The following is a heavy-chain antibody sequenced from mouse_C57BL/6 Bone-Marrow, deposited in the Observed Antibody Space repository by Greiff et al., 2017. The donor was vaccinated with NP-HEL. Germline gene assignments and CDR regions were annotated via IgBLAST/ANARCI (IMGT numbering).Heavy chain of an antibody. V-gene: IGHV1-18*01. CDR3: AREGGLYYYGSTWYFDV. CDR1: GYTFTDYN. D-gene: IGHD1-1*01. Sequence: EVQLQQSGPELVKPGASVKIPCKASGYTFTDYNMDWVKQSHGKSLEWIGDINPNNGGTIYNQKFKGKATLTVDKSSSTAYMELRSLTSEDTAVYYCAREGGLYYYGSTWYFDVWGTGTTVTVSS. J-gene: IGHJ1*03. CDR2: INPNNGGT.